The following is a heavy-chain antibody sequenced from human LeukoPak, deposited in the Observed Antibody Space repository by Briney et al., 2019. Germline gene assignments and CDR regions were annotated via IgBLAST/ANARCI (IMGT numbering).Heavy chain of an antibody. D-gene: IGHD5-18*01. Sequence: ASVKVPCKASGYTFTSYGISWVRQAPGQGLEWMGWISAYNGNTNYAQKLQGRVTMTTDTSTSTAYMELRSLRSDDTAVYYCARYTAMVYYYYYGMDVWGQGTTVTVSS. V-gene: IGHV1-18*01. J-gene: IGHJ6*02. CDR2: ISAYNGNT. CDR1: GYTFTSYG. CDR3: ARYTAMVYYYYYGMDV.